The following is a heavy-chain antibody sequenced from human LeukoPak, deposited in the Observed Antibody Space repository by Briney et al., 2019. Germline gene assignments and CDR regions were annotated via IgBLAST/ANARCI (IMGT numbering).Heavy chain of an antibody. Sequence: PSETLSLTCTVSGGSISSYYWSWIRQPPGKGLEWIGYIYYSGSTNYNPSLKSRVTISVDTSKNQFSLKLSSVTAADTAVYYCARGITMVRGVPCFDYWGQGTLVTVSS. J-gene: IGHJ4*02. CDR3: ARGITMVRGVPCFDY. V-gene: IGHV4-59*01. D-gene: IGHD3-10*01. CDR1: GGSISSYY. CDR2: IYYSGST.